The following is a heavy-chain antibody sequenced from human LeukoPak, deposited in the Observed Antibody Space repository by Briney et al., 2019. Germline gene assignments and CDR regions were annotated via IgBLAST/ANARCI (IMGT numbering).Heavy chain of an antibody. V-gene: IGHV3-30*18. J-gene: IGHJ4*02. CDR3: AKDLLRFGELLWRGGVDY. Sequence: GGSLRLSCAASGFTFSSYGMHWVRQAPGKGLEWVAVISYDGSNKYYADPVKGRFTISRDNSKNTLYLQMNSLRAEDTAVHYCAKDLLRFGELLWRGGVDYWGQGTLVTVSS. D-gene: IGHD3-10*01. CDR2: ISYDGSNK. CDR1: GFTFSSYG.